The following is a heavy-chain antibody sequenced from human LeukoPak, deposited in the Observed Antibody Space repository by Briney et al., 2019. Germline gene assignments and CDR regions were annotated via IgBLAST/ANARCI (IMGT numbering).Heavy chain of an antibody. Sequence: GESLKISCKGSGYSFTSYWIGWVRQMPGKGLEWMGIIYPGDSDTRYGPSFQGQVTISADKSISTAYLQWSSLKASDTAMYYCARRAGDLDYYYYMDVWGKGTTVTVSS. D-gene: IGHD2-21*01. J-gene: IGHJ6*03. CDR1: GYSFTSYW. CDR3: ARRAGDLDYYYYMDV. CDR2: IYPGDSDT. V-gene: IGHV5-51*01.